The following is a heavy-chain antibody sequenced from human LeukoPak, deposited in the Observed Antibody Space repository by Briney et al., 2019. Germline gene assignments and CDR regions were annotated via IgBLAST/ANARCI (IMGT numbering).Heavy chain of an antibody. V-gene: IGHV1-46*01. D-gene: IGHD3-22*01. J-gene: IGHJ5*02. Sequence: ASVNVSCKASGYTFTSYLTHWVRQAPEQGLEWMGIINPNGGSTTYAQKFQGRVTMTRDMSTSTVYMELSSLRSEDTAVYYCARDYYDSSGYYPWGQGTLVTVSS. CDR3: ARDYYDSSGYYP. CDR1: GYTFTSYL. CDR2: INPNGGST.